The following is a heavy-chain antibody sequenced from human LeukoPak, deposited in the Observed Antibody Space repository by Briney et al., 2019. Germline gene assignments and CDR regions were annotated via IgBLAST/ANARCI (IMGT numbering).Heavy chain of an antibody. V-gene: IGHV3-21*01. D-gene: IGHD2-2*01. Sequence: GGSLRLSYTASGFTFSSYSMNWVRQAPGKGLEWVSSISSSSSYIYYADSVKGRFTISRDNAKNSLYLQMNSLRAEDTAVYYCARVQGYCSSTSCYGGAFGIWGQGTMVTVSS. CDR1: GFTFSSYS. CDR2: ISSSSSYI. J-gene: IGHJ3*02. CDR3: ARVQGYCSSTSCYGGAFGI.